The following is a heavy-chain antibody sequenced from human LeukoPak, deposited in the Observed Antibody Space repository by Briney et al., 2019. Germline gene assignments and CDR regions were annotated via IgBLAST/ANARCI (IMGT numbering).Heavy chain of an antibody. Sequence: PSETLSLTFTVSGVSISSSNSYWGWIRQPPGKGLEWIGSIYYSGNTYYNASLKSQVSISIDTSKNQFSLKLSSVTAADTAVYYCARHSWRYCSGGSCSWFDPWGQGTLVTVSS. CDR3: ARHSWRYCSGGSCSWFDP. CDR2: IYYSGNT. CDR1: GVSISSSNSY. D-gene: IGHD2-15*01. J-gene: IGHJ5*02. V-gene: IGHV4-39*01.